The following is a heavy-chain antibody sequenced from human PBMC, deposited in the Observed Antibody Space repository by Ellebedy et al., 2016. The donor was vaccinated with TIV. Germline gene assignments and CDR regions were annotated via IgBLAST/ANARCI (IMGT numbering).Heavy chain of an antibody. CDR1: GFIFRNYV. Sequence: GESLKISCSASGFIFRNYVMSWVRQAPGKGLKWVSGISRLDDSTYYADSVKGRFTISRDNPKNTVYLQMNNLRAEDTGVYYCAKDRDDDGDFVFDSWGQGTLVIV. CDR2: ISRLDDST. J-gene: IGHJ4*02. D-gene: IGHD4-17*01. V-gene: IGHV3-23*01. CDR3: AKDRDDDGDFVFDS.